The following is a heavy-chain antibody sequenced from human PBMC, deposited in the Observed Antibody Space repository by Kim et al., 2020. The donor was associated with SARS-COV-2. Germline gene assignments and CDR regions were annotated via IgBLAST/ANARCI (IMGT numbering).Heavy chain of an antibody. J-gene: IGHJ4*02. D-gene: IGHD6-19*01. CDR2: DK. V-gene: IGHV2-5*01. CDR3: AQAVAGTLDY. Sequence: DKRYSPCLKSRLTITKDTSKNQVVLTMTNMDPVDTATYCCAQAVAGTLDYWGQGTLVTVSS.